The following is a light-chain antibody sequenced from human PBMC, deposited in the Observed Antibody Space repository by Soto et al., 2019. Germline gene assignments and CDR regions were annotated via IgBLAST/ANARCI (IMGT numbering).Light chain of an antibody. CDR3: LQDYNYPRT. J-gene: IGKJ1*01. CDR1: QGIRND. CDR2: AAS. Sequence: AIQMTQSPSSLSGSVGDRFTITCRASQGIRNDLGWYQQKPGKAPKLLIYAASSLQSGVPSRFSGSGSGTDFTLTISSLQPEDFATYYCLQDYNYPRTFGQGTKVDIK. V-gene: IGKV1-6*01.